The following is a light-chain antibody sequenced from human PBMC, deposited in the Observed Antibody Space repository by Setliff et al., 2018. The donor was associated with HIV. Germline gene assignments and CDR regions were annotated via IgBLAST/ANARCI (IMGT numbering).Light chain of an antibody. Sequence: QSVLTQPPSASGTPGQSVTISCSGSHSNIGTTTVNWYQRLPGAAPKLLIYTNSLRPSGVPNRFSGSKSGITASLTISGLQPEDESDYYCSSYTASSTLVFGGGTKGTVL. CDR2: TNS. CDR1: HSNIGTTT. J-gene: IGLJ3*02. CDR3: SSYTASSTLV. V-gene: IGLV1-44*01.